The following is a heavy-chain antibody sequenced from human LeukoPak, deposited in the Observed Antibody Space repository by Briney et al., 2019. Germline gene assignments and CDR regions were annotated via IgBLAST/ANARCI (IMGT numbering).Heavy chain of an antibody. D-gene: IGHD6-13*01. V-gene: IGHV1-8*01. J-gene: IGHJ4*02. Sequence: ASVKVSCKASGYTFTSYDINWVRQATGQGLEWMGWMNPNSGNTGYAQKLQGRVTMTTDTSTSTAYMELRSLRSDDTAVYYCARTNAAAAGTPGDYWGQGTLVTVSS. CDR3: ARTNAAAAGTPGDY. CDR2: MNPNSGNT. CDR1: GYTFTSYD.